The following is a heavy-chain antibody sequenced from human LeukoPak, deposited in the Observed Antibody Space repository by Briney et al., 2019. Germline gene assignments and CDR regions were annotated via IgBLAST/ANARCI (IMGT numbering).Heavy chain of an antibody. V-gene: IGHV1-2*06. D-gene: IGHD2-2*01. CDR1: GYTFTGYY. Sequence: ASAKVSCKASGYTFTGYYMHWVRQAPGQGLEWMGRINPNSGGTNYAQKFQGRVTMTRDTSISTAYMELSRLRSDDTAVYYCAREVRSTSCHFDYWGQGTLVTVSS. CDR2: INPNSGGT. CDR3: AREVRSTSCHFDY. J-gene: IGHJ4*02.